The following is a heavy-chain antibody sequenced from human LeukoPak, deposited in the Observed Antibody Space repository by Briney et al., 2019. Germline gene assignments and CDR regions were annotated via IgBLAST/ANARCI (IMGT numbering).Heavy chain of an antibody. CDR3: ARAPHPEVNWFDP. V-gene: IGHV1-2*02. Sequence: ASVKVSCKASGYTFTDYYMHWVRQAPGQGLEWMGWINPNSGGTNYAQKFQGRVTMTRDTSISTAYLELSRLRSDDTAVYYCARAPHPEVNWFDPWGQGTLVTVSS. CDR2: INPNSGGT. CDR1: GYTFTDYY. J-gene: IGHJ5*02.